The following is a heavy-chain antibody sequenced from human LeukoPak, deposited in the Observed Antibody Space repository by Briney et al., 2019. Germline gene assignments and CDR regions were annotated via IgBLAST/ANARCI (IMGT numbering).Heavy chain of an antibody. V-gene: IGHV3-23*01. J-gene: IGHJ4*02. D-gene: IGHD3-16*01. Sequence: HTGGSLRLSCAASGFTFSSYAMSWVRQAPGKGLEWVSAISGSGGSTYYADSVKGRFTISRDNSKNTLYLQMNSLRAEDTAVYYCAKGPDFWGVILAYFDYWGQGTLVTVSS. CDR3: AKGPDFWGVILAYFDY. CDR1: GFTFSSYA. CDR2: ISGSGGST.